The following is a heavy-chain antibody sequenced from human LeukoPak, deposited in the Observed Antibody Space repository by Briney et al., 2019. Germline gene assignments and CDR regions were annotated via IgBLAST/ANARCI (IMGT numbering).Heavy chain of an antibody. V-gene: IGHV1-8*02. CDR3: ARKSNTSSGWFAFDY. D-gene: IGHD6-19*01. J-gene: IGHJ4*02. Sequence: GASVKVSCKASGGTFSSYAISWVRQAPGQGLEWMGWMNPNSGNTGYAQKFQDRVTMTRNTSITTAYMELTSLRSEDTAVYYCARKSNTSSGWFAFDYWGQGTLVTVSS. CDR2: MNPNSGNT. CDR1: GGTFSSYA.